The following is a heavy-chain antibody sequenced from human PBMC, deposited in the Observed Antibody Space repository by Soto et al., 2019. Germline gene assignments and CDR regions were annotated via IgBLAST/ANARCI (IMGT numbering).Heavy chain of an antibody. J-gene: IGHJ6*02. CDR3: ARGRVDYDDSSGYYPVYGMDG. D-gene: IGHD3-22*01. CDR2: IYHSGST. V-gene: IGHV4-4*02. CDR1: GGSISSSNW. Sequence: SETLSLTCAVSGGSISSSNWWSWVRQPPGKGLEWIGEIYHSGSTNYNPSLKSRVTISVDKSKNQFSLKLSSVTAADTAVYYCARGRVDYDDSSGYYPVYGMDGWGQGTKVTVSS.